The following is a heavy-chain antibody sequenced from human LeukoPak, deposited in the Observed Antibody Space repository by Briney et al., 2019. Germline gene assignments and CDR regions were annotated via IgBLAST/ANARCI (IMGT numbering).Heavy chain of an antibody. Sequence: AETLSLTCTVSGGSISSYYWSWIRQPPGKGLEWIGYIYYSGSTNYNPSLTSRVTISVDTSKNQFSLNLSSVTAADTAVYYCARGRGFSYGATTGFDYWGQGALVTVSS. D-gene: IGHD5-18*01. CDR2: IYYSGST. V-gene: IGHV4-59*01. J-gene: IGHJ4*02. CDR1: GGSISSYY. CDR3: ARGRGFSYGATTGFDY.